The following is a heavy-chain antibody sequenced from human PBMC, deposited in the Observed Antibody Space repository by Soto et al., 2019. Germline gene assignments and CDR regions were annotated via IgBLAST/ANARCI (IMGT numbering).Heavy chain of an antibody. CDR3: ARDPDYGSGSYYNFTGDY. CDR2: IIPIFGTA. J-gene: IGHJ4*02. D-gene: IGHD3-10*01. CDR1: GGTFSSYA. V-gene: IGHV1-69*01. Sequence: QVQLVQSGAEVKKPGSSVKVSCKASGGTFSSYAISWVRQAPGQGLEWMGGIIPIFGTANYAQKFQGRVTITADESTSTADMELSSLRSEDTAVYYCARDPDYGSGSYYNFTGDYWGQGTLVTVSS.